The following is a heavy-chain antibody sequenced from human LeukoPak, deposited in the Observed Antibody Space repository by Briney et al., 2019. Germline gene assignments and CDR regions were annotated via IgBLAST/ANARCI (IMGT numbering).Heavy chain of an antibody. Sequence: PSQTLSLTCTVSGGSISSGSYYWSWVRQPPGKGLEWIGYIYYSGSTYYNPSLKSRVTISVDTSKNQSSLKLSSVTAADTAVYYCATSLGVPAAMRGVNWFDPWGQGTLVTVSS. CDR1: GGSISSGSYY. CDR3: ATSLGVPAAMRGVNWFDP. V-gene: IGHV4-30-4*08. J-gene: IGHJ5*02. D-gene: IGHD2-2*01. CDR2: IYYSGST.